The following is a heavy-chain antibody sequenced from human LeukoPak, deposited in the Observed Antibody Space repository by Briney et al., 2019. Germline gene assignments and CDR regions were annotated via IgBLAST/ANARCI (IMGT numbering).Heavy chain of an antibody. CDR3: TREANYYDSSGYYYDAFDI. V-gene: IGHV3-49*03. Sequence: PGGSLRLSCTASGFTFGDYVMGWFRQAPGKGLEWVGFIRSKAYGGTTENAASVKGRFTISRDDSKSIAYLQMNSLKTEDTAVYYCTREANYYDSSGYYYDAFDIWGQGTMVTVSS. CDR1: GFTFGDYV. CDR2: IRSKAYGGTT. J-gene: IGHJ3*02. D-gene: IGHD3-22*01.